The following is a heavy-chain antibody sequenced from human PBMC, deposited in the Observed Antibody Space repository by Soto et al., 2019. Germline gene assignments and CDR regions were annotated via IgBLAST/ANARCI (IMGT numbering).Heavy chain of an antibody. CDR3: ASSNIAAAGFYYYGMDV. Sequence: PSETLSLTCSVSGESISSGGYYWSWIRHLPGKGLEWIGYIYDTESAYYNPSLKSRVSISMDTSENHFAMRLTSVTAADTAVYYCASSNIAAAGFYYYGMDVWGRGTTVTVSS. J-gene: IGHJ6*02. D-gene: IGHD6-13*01. CDR1: GESISSGGYY. V-gene: IGHV4-31*03. CDR2: IYDTESA.